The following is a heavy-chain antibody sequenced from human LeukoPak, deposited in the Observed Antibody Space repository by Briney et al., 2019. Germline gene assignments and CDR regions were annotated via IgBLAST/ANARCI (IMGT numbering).Heavy chain of an antibody. J-gene: IGHJ6*03. Sequence: PGGSLRLSCAASGFIFSNYWMSWVRQAPGKGLEWVANIKQDGSEKYYVDSVKGRFTISRDNAKNSVYMQMNSLRAEDTAVYYCAKDQVVDYYYMDVWGKGTTVTVSS. V-gene: IGHV3-7*01. CDR2: IKQDGSEK. CDR3: AKDQVVDYYYMDV. CDR1: GFIFSNYW. D-gene: IGHD2-15*01.